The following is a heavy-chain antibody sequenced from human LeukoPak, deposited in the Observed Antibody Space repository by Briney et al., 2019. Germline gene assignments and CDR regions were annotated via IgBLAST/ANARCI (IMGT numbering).Heavy chain of an antibody. Sequence: SETLSLTCTVSGGSISSSSYYWGWIRQPPGNGLEWIGRIYYSGSTYYNPSLKSRVTISVDTSKNQFSLKLSSVTAADTVVYYCARHTIYDFWSGYLNWFDPWGQGTLVTVSS. V-gene: IGHV4-39*01. CDR2: IYYSGST. D-gene: IGHD3-3*01. CDR3: ARHTIYDFWSGYLNWFDP. J-gene: IGHJ5*02. CDR1: GGSISSSSYY.